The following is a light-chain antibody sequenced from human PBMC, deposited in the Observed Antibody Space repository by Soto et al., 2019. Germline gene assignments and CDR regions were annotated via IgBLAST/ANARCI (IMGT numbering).Light chain of an antibody. CDR1: SSDVGGYNY. CDR2: EVT. V-gene: IGLV2-14*01. J-gene: IGLJ2*01. CDR3: SSYTNSSTLVV. Sequence: QSALTQPASVSGSPGQSITISCTGTSSDVGGYNYVSWYQQHPGKAPRLMIYEVTHRPLAVSTRFSGSKSGNTASLTISGLQAEDEAHYYCSSYTNSSTLVVFGGGTKLTVL.